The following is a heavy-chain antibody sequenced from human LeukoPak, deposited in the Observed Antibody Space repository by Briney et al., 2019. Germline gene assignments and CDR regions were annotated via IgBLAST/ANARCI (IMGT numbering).Heavy chain of an antibody. Sequence: SETLSLTCTVSGGSISSYYWSWIRQPPGKGLEWIGYIYYSGSTNYNPSLKSRATISVDTSKNQFSLKLSSVTAADTAVYYCARTSNYDFWSGYYKDNWFDPWGQGTLVTVSS. CDR3: ARTSNYDFWSGYYKDNWFDP. CDR1: GGSISSYY. D-gene: IGHD3-3*01. CDR2: IYYSGST. V-gene: IGHV4-59*01. J-gene: IGHJ5*02.